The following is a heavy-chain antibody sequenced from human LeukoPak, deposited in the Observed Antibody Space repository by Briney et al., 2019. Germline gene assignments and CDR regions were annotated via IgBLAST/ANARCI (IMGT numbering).Heavy chain of an antibody. CDR1: GYSISSNFY. D-gene: IGHD3-10*01. CDR2: IYHSGST. Sequence: SETLSLTCTVSGYSISSNFYWGWIRQSPGKGLEWIGSIYHSGSTYYNPSLNSRVTISVDRSKNQLSLNLRSVTAADTAVYYCASTYYYGSGSYLNWFDPWGQGTLVTVSS. V-gene: IGHV4-38-2*02. J-gene: IGHJ5*02. CDR3: ASTYYYGSGSYLNWFDP.